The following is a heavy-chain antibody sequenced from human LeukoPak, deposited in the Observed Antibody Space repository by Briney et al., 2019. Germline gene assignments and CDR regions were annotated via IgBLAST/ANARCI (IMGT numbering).Heavy chain of an antibody. Sequence: ARSLRLSCAASGFTFDDYAMHWVRQAPGKGLEWVSGISWNSGSIGYADSVKGRFTISRDNAKNSLYLQMNSLRAEDTALYYCARATHYYESSGYDYWGQGTLVTVSS. D-gene: IGHD3-22*01. J-gene: IGHJ4*02. CDR1: GFTFDDYA. CDR3: ARATHYYESSGYDY. CDR2: ISWNSGSI. V-gene: IGHV3-9*01.